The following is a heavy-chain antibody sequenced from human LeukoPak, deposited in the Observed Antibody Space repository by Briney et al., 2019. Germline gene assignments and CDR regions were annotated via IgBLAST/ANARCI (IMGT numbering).Heavy chain of an antibody. CDR2: ISGSGGST. CDR3: AKDMTRVLSWDY. J-gene: IGHJ4*02. V-gene: IGHV3-23*01. Sequence: GGSLRLSCAAPGFTFSSYAMSWVRQAPGKGLEWVSAISGSGGSTYYADSVKGRVTLSRDNSENTLYLEMNSLRAEDTAVYYCAKDMTRVLSWDYWGQGTLVTVSS. CDR1: GFTFSSYA. D-gene: IGHD4/OR15-4a*01.